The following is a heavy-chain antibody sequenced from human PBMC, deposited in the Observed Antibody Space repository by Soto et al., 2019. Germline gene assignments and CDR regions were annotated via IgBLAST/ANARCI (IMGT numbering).Heavy chain of an antibody. V-gene: IGHV3-23*01. J-gene: IGHJ4*02. CDR2: ISGSGGST. CDR3: AHSGGWTDYGDSAFEFDY. Sequence: GGSLRLSCAASGFTFSSYAMSWVRQAPGKGLEWVSAISGSGGSTYYADSVKSRLTITKDTSKNQVVLTMTNMDPVDTATYYCAHSGGWTDYGDSAFEFDYWGQGTLVTVSS. CDR1: GFTFSSYA. D-gene: IGHD4-17*01.